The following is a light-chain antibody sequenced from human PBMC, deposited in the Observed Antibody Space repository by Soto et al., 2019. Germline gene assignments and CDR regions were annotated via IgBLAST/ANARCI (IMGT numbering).Light chain of an antibody. Sequence: ERVMTQSPATLSVSPGGRATLSCRASQSVGGDLAWYQQKPGQAPRLLIYGASSRAPGIPDRFSGSGSGTEFTLTISSLQSEDSAVYYCQQYENWPQLTFGGGTKVDIK. V-gene: IGKV3-15*01. J-gene: IGKJ4*01. CDR1: QSVGGD. CDR2: GAS. CDR3: QQYENWPQLT.